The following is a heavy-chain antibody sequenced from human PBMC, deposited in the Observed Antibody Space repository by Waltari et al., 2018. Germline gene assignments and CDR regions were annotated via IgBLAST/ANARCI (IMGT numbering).Heavy chain of an antibody. Sequence: QVQLVESGGGVVQPGRSLRLSCAASEFPFSSYAIAWVLQAPGKGLEWVAVISYKGRNIYYVDSVKGRFTISRDNSKKTLYMQMNSLRAEDTAVYYCARDYCDRTNCHGMDVWGQGTTVTVSS. J-gene: IGHJ6*02. V-gene: IGHV3-30*04. CDR2: ISYKGRNI. CDR3: ARDYCDRTNCHGMDV. CDR1: EFPFSSYA. D-gene: IGHD3-22*01.